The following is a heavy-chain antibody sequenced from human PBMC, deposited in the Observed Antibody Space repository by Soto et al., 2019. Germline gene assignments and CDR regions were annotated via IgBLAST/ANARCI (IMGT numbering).Heavy chain of an antibody. CDR3: ARDQTGITTAGGGRIDR. J-gene: IGHJ5*02. V-gene: IGHV3-30*15. Sequence: QVQLVESGGGVVQPGRSLRLSCAASVFTFSTHAMHCVRQAPGTGLECVAIVSLDGSNKYYADSVKGRFTSSRDNSKNTLYLQMSGLTPEDTAFYYCARDQTGITTAGGGRIDRWGQGTLVTVSS. D-gene: IGHD6-13*01. CDR2: VSLDGSNK. CDR1: VFTFSTHA.